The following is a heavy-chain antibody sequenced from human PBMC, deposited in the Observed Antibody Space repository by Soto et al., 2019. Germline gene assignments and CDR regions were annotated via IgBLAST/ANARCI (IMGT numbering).Heavy chain of an antibody. V-gene: IGHV1-3*05. Sequence: QVQLVQSGAEEKKPGASVRVSCTASGYTFSSNAIHWVRQAPGQRLEWMGWINPAYGNTKYSQKLQGRLTITRDTXAXXAYMELSSLKSEDTAVYYCARIVYDSSGYNRYFDYWGQGTLVTVSS. J-gene: IGHJ4*02. D-gene: IGHD3-22*01. CDR1: GYTFSSNA. CDR2: INPAYGNT. CDR3: ARIVYDSSGYNRYFDY.